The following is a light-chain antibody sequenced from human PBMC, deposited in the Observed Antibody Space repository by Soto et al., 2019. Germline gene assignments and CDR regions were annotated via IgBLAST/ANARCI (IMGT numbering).Light chain of an antibody. Sequence: DIQMTQSPSTLSVSVGDRATLSCRASQSISTWLAWYQQKPGKAPKLLIYGASSLDSGVPSRFSGSGSGTEFTLTISRLQPDDFSTYYCQRYDTSSGTFGHGTKVDIK. J-gene: IGKJ3*01. CDR2: GAS. CDR1: QSISTW. CDR3: QRYDTSSGT. V-gene: IGKV1-5*01.